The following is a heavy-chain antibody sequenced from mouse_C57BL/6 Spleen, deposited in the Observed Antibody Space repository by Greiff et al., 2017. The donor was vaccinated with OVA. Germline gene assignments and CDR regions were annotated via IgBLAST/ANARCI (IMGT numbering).Heavy chain of an antibody. D-gene: IGHD2-4*01. Sequence: QVQLKQSGTELVKPGASVKLSCKASGYTFTSYWMHWVKQRPGQGLEWIGNINPSNGGTNYNEKFKSKATLTVDKSSSTAYMQLSSLTSEDSAVYYCAREGEAYDYDDFDYWGQGTTLTVSS. J-gene: IGHJ2*01. V-gene: IGHV1-53*01. CDR3: AREGEAYDYDDFDY. CDR1: GYTFTSYW. CDR2: INPSNGGT.